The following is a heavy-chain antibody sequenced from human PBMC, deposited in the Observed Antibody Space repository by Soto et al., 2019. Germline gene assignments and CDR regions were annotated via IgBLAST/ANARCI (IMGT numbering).Heavy chain of an antibody. CDR1: GYTFTSYY. CDR2: INPSGGST. D-gene: IGHD4-17*01. J-gene: IGHJ2*01. CDR3: ARDLYYGDFPYWYFDL. Sequence: QVQLVQSGAEVKKPGASVKVSCKASGYTFTSYYMHWVRQAPGQGLEWMGIINPSGGSTSYAQKFQGRVTMTRDTSTSTVYMELSSLRSEDTAVYYCARDLYYGDFPYWYFDLGGRGTLVTVSS. V-gene: IGHV1-46*01.